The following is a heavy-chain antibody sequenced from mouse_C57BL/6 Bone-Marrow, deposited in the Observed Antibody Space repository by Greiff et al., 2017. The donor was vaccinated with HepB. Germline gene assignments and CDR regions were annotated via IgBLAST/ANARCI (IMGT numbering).Heavy chain of an antibody. V-gene: IGHV1-9*01. Sequence: QVQLQQSGAELMKPGASVKLSCKATGYTFPGYWIEWVKQRPGHGLEWIGEILPGSGSTNYNEKFKGKATFTADTSSTTAYMQLSSLTTEDSAIYYCARDDGFPYYFDYWGQGTTLTVSS. CDR2: ILPGSGST. D-gene: IGHD2-3*01. CDR1: GYTFPGYW. CDR3: ARDDGFPYYFDY. J-gene: IGHJ2*01.